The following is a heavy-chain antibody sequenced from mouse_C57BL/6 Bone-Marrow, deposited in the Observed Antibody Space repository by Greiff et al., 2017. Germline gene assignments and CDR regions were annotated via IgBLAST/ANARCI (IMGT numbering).Heavy chain of an antibody. D-gene: IGHD2-4*01. CDR2: INPNNGGT. V-gene: IGHV1-18*01. J-gene: IGHJ4*01. Sequence: VQLQQSGPELVKPGASVKIPCKAYGYTFTDYNMDWVKQSHGKSLEWIGDINPNNGGTIYNQKFKGKATLTVDKSSSTADMELRSLTSEDTAVYYCARCDYDVGYAMDYWGQGTSVTVSS. CDR3: ARCDYDVGYAMDY. CDR1: GYTFTDYN.